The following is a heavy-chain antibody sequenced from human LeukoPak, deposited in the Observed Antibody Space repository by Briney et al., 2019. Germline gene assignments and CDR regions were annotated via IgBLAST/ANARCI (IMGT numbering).Heavy chain of an antibody. V-gene: IGHV3-33*03. CDR3: ARSQLWLPNWYFDL. J-gene: IGHJ2*01. CDR2: IWYDGSNK. CDR1: GFTFSSYG. Sequence: GGSLRLSCAASGFTFSSYGMHWVRQTPGKGLEWVAVIWYDGSNKYYADSVKGRFTISRDNAKNSLYLQMNSLRAEDTAVYYCARSQLWLPNWYFDLWGRGTLVTVSS. D-gene: IGHD5-18*01.